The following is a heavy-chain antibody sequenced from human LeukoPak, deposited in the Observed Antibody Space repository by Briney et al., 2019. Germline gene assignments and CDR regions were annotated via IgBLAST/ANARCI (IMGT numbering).Heavy chain of an antibody. CDR1: GFTFSSYT. Sequence: GSLRLSCAASGFTFSSYTMHWIRQAPGKGLEWVSSISGSNSYIFYADSVKGRFTVSRDNAKDSLYLQMNSLRAEDTAVYYCTRALTTLTYEGYWGQGTLVTVSS. CDR2: ISGSNSYI. CDR3: TRALTTLTYEGY. J-gene: IGHJ4*02. V-gene: IGHV3-21*01. D-gene: IGHD1-1*01.